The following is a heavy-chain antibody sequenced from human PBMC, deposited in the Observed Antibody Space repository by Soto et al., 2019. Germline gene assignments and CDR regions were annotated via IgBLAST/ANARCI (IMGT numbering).Heavy chain of an antibody. D-gene: IGHD3-10*01. CDR3: ANLWGSAGSEDY. CDR1: GFTFSSSS. V-gene: IGHV3-48*01. J-gene: IGHJ4*02. Sequence: EVQLVESGGGLVQPGGSLRLSCAASGFTFSSSSMNWVRQAPGKGLEWVAYISSSSRNIYYADSVKGRCTISSDNAKNPLYLQMNSPGAEHTAVYSCANLWGSAGSEDYWGQGTMVTVSA. CDR2: ISSSSRNI.